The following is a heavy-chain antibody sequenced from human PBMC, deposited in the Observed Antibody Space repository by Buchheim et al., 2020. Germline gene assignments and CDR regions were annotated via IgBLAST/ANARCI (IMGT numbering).Heavy chain of an antibody. D-gene: IGHD6-13*01. J-gene: IGHJ4*02. CDR1: GFTFSSYA. CDR3: AKDRTGYGSSWYDY. Sequence: EVQLLESGGGLVQPGGSLRLSCAASGFTFSSYAMNWFRQAPGKGLEWVSAISGSGGSTYYADSVKGRFTISSDNSKNTLYLQMNRLKAEDTAVYYCAKDRTGYGSSWYDYWGQGTL. V-gene: IGHV3-23*01. CDR2: ISGSGGST.